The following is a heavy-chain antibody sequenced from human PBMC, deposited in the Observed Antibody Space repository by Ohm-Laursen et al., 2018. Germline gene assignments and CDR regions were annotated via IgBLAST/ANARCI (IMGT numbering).Heavy chain of an antibody. D-gene: IGHD6-13*01. CDR1: GGSVSSGVYY. CDR2: IYYSGRT. V-gene: IGHV4-31*01. Sequence: TLSLTCTVSGGSVSSGVYYWSWIRQHPGRGLEWIGHIYYSGRTYCNPSLESLLTISEDTSKNQFALKVSSVTAADTAAYYCARDNGYFFDSWGQGTLVTVSS. CDR3: ARDNGYFFDS. J-gene: IGHJ4*02.